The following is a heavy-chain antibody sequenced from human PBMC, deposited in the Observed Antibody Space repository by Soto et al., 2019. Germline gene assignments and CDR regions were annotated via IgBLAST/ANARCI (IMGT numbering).Heavy chain of an antibody. D-gene: IGHD6-13*01. J-gene: IGHJ4*02. V-gene: IGHV4-34*01. Sequence: QVQLQQWGAGLLKPSETLSLTCAVEGGSLNDNYWNWIRQPPGKGLEWIGEVNHRGSTKYNPSLKSRVTISADTSKNQISLKLTSMTAADASVYYCARTPTYSASWYYPIDYWGQGTPVTVSS. CDR3: ARTPTYSASWYYPIDY. CDR2: VNHRGST. CDR1: GGSLNDNY.